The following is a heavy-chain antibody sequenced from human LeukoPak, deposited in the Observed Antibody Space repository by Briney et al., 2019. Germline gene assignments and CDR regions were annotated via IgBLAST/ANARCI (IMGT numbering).Heavy chain of an antibody. CDR2: IYYSGST. J-gene: IGHJ2*01. CDR1: GGSISSGGYY. CDR3: ARGLDWYFDL. V-gene: IGHV4-31*03. Sequence: SETLSLTYTVSGGSISSGGYYWSWIRQHPGKGLEWIGYIYYSGSTYYNPSLKSRVTISVDTSKNQFSLKLSSVTAADTAVYYCARGLDWYFDLWGRGTLVTVSS.